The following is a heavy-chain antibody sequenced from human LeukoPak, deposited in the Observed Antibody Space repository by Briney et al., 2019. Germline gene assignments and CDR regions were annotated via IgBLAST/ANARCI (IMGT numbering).Heavy chain of an antibody. CDR3: AKGLGYYDSGESYYYGMDV. D-gene: IGHD3-10*01. V-gene: IGHV3-30*18. CDR2: ISYDESNK. Sequence: PGGSLRLSCAASGFIFSSHGMHWGRQAPGKGLEWVAVISYDESNKYAGSVKSRFTISRDNSKNTLYLQMNSMRAEDTAVYYCAKGLGYYDSGESYYYGMDVWGQGTTVTVSS. CDR1: GFIFSSHG. J-gene: IGHJ6*02.